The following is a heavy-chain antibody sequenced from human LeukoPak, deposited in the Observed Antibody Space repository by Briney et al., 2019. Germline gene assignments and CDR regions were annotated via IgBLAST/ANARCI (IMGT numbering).Heavy chain of an antibody. V-gene: IGHV3-23*01. Sequence: GGSLRLSCAASGFTFSSYAMSWVRQAPGKGLEWVSAISGSGGSTYYADSVKGRFTTSRDNSKNTLYLQMNSLRAEDTAVYYCAKGEGGSYSGPDYWGQGTLVTVSS. J-gene: IGHJ4*02. CDR2: ISGSGGST. CDR1: GFTFSSYA. CDR3: AKGEGGSYSGPDY. D-gene: IGHD1-26*01.